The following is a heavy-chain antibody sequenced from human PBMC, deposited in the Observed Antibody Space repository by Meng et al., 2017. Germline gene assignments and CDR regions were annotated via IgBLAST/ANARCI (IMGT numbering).Heavy chain of an antibody. CDR3: AREPGSSGWNYFDS. V-gene: IGHV1-3*01. J-gene: IGHJ4*02. Sequence: QVQLVQSGAEVKKPGASVKVSCKASGYTFTSYSMHWVRQAPGQRLEWMGWINAGNANTKYSQKFQDRATITMDTSASTAYMELSSLRSEDTAMYYCAREPGSSGWNYFDSWGQGTLVTVSS. D-gene: IGHD6-19*01. CDR1: GYTFTSYS. CDR2: INAGNANT.